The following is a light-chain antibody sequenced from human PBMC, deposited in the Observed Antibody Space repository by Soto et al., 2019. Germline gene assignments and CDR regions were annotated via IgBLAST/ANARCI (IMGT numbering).Light chain of an antibody. CDR1: SSDVGGYNY. V-gene: IGLV2-14*01. Sequence: LTQPASVSGSPGQSITISCTGTSSDVGGYNYVSWYQQHPGKAPKLMIYEVSNRPSGVSNRFSGSKSGNTASLTISGLQAEDEADYYCSSYTSSSTHYVFGTGTKVTVL. CDR2: EVS. J-gene: IGLJ1*01. CDR3: SSYTSSSTHYV.